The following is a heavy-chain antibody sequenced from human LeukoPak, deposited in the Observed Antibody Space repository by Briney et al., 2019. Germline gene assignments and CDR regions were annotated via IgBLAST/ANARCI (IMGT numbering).Heavy chain of an antibody. V-gene: IGHV1-2*02. D-gene: IGHD2-2*01. CDR1: GYTFTAYY. Sequence: ASVKVSCKASGYTFTAYYMNWVRQAPGQGLEWMGWINPNTGDTNSAQRFQGRVTMTRDTSISTVYMEVSRLRSDDTAVYYCARVHRYCSSTSCYFPDYWGQGTLVTVSS. CDR2: INPNTGDT. J-gene: IGHJ4*02. CDR3: ARVHRYCSSTSCYFPDY.